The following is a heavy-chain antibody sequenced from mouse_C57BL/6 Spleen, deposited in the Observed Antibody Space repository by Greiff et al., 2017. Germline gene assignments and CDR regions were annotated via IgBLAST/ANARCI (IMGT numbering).Heavy chain of an antibody. CDR3: ARDWDGDAMDY. V-gene: IGHV1-84*01. CDR1: GYTFTDYY. D-gene: IGHD4-1*01. CDR2: IYPGSGNT. Sequence: VQGVESGPELVKPGASVKISCKASGYTFTDYYINWVKQRPGQGLEWIGWIYPGSGNTKYNEKFKGKATLTVDTSSSTAYMQLSSLTSEDSAVYFCARDWDGDAMDYWGQGTSVTVSS. J-gene: IGHJ4*01.